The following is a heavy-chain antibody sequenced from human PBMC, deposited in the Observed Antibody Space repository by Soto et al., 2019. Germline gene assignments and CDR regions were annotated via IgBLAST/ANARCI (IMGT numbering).Heavy chain of an antibody. CDR3: AKARVGMDRPQPSDY. J-gene: IGHJ4*02. D-gene: IGHD2-15*01. CDR2: ISGGGSST. V-gene: IGHV3-23*01. CDR1: GFTFSSYG. Sequence: GGSLRLSCAASGFTFSSYGMNWVRQAPGKGLEWVAAISGGGSSTYYADSVKGRFTISRDNSKNTLYLQMNSLRAEDTAVYYCAKARVGMDRPQPSDYRGQRTPVTVSP.